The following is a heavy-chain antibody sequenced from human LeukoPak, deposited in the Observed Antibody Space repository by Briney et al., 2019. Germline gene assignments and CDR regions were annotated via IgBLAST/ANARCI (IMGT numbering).Heavy chain of an antibody. CDR2: ISGSGGST. Sequence: PGGSLRLSCAASGFTFSSYAMSWVRQAPGKGLEWVSGISGSGGSTYYADSVKGRFTISRDNSKNTLYLQMNSLRAEDTAVYYCARNLAYDFWSGYYKYYCYYGMDVWGQGTTVTVSS. J-gene: IGHJ6*02. CDR1: GFTFSSYA. V-gene: IGHV3-23*01. D-gene: IGHD3-3*01. CDR3: ARNLAYDFWSGYYKYYCYYGMDV.